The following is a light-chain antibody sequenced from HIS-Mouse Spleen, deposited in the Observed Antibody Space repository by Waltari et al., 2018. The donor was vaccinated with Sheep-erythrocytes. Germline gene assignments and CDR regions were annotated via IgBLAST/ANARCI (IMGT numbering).Light chain of an antibody. Sequence: QSALTQPRSVSGSPGQSVTISCTGTTSDVGGYNYVSWYQQHPGKAPKLMFYYVSKRPSAVLDRFSGSKSGNTASLSISGLQAEDEADYYCCSYAGSYNHVFATVTKVTVL. CDR2: YVS. V-gene: IGLV2-11*01. CDR3: CSYAGSYNHV. J-gene: IGLJ1*01. CDR1: TSDVGGYNY.